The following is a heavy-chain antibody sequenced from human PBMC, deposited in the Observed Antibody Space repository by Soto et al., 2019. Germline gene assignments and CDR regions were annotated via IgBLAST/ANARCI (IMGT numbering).Heavy chain of an antibody. CDR2: INPHGGLK. J-gene: IGHJ6*02. V-gene: IGHV1-2*02. D-gene: IGHD4-17*01. CDR1: GYSFNDYY. Sequence: QVQLVQSGAEVKKPGASVKVSCKTSGYSFNDYYIHWVRQAPGLGLEWRGWINPHGGLKEYTQKFQGRVTMTRDTSISTAYMDLTRLRSDATAVYYCARDVASRLPPYYFAMDVWGQGTTVTVSS. CDR3: ARDVASRLPPYYFAMDV.